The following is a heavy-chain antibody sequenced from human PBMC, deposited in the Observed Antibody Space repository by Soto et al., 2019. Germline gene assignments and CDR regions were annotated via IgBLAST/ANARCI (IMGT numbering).Heavy chain of an antibody. Sequence: RRLSCAASGFTFSSYWMHWVRQAPGKGLVWVSRINSDGSSTSYADSVKGRFTISRDNAKNTLYLQMNSLRAEDTAVYYCARRGYSSSWYETPVGIWGQGTMVTVSS. CDR2: INSDGSST. D-gene: IGHD6-13*01. V-gene: IGHV3-74*01. CDR1: GFTFSSYW. CDR3: ARRGYSSSWYETPVGI. J-gene: IGHJ3*02.